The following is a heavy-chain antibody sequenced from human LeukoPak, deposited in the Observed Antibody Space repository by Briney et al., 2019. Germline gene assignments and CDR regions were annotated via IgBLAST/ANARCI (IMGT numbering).Heavy chain of an antibody. CDR1: GFTFSSYA. J-gene: IGHJ4*02. V-gene: IGHV3-30*04. Sequence: GGSLRLSCAASGFTFSSYAMHWVRQAPGKGLEWVAVISYDGSNKYYADSVKGRFTISRDNSKNTLYLQMNSLRAEDTAVYYCARDLVPRITMIVVVITPPSYWGQGTLVTVSS. CDR2: ISYDGSNK. CDR3: ARDLVPRITMIVVVITPPSY. D-gene: IGHD3-22*01.